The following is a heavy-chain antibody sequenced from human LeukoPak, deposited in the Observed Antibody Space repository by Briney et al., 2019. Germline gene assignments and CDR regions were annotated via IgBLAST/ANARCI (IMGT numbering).Heavy chain of an antibody. J-gene: IGHJ4*02. V-gene: IGHV3-15*01. D-gene: IGHD3-10*01. CDR2: IKSKTDGGTA. CDR3: TTDRGLTMIRGLPFDY. Sequence: GRSLRLSCGVSGFTFSNAWMSWVRQAPGKGLEWVGRIKSKTDGGTADYAAPVKGRFTISRDDSQNTLYLQMNSLKTEDTALYYCTTDRGLTMIRGLPFDYWGQGTMVTVSS. CDR1: GFTFSNAW.